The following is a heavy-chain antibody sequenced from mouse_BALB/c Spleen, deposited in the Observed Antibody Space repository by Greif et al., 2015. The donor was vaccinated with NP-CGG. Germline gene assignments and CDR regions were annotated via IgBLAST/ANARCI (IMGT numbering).Heavy chain of an antibody. V-gene: IGHV1-53*01. Sequence: SGAELVKPGASVKLSCKASGYTFTSYYMYWVKQRPGQGLEWIGEINPSNGGTNFNEKFKSKATLTVDKSSSTAYMQLSSLTSEDSAVYYCTRRGYYRYYAMDYWGQGTSVTVSS. J-gene: IGHJ4*01. CDR1: GYTFTSYY. D-gene: IGHD2-14*01. CDR3: TRRGYYRYYAMDY. CDR2: INPSNGGT.